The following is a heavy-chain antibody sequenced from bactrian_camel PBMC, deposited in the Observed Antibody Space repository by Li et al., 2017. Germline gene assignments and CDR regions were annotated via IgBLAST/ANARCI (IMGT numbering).Heavy chain of an antibody. Sequence: QLVESGGGSVQAGGSLKLSSAASGSIFSSCGMGWYRQAPGKERELVSYITKGGSTSYADSVKGRFTISRDNAKNSLYLQMNSLKTEDTAVYYCAACNVYTTSRPAYWGQGTQVTVS. CDR1: GSIFSSCG. CDR2: ITKGGST. CDR3: AACNVYTTSRPAY. V-gene: IGHV3S53*01. J-gene: IGHJ4*01.